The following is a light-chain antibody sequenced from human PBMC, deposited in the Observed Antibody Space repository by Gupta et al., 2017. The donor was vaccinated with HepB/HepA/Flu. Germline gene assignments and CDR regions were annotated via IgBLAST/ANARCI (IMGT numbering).Light chain of an antibody. CDR2: WAS. J-gene: IGKJ4*01. V-gene: IGKV4-1*01. CDR1: QSVLYSSNNKNY. Sequence: DIVMSQSPDSLTVSLGERATINCKSSQSVLYSSNNKNYLAWYQQKPGQPPKPLIYWASTRESRVPDRFSGSGSGTDFTLTISNLQAEDVAVYYCQQYYTTPLTFGGGTNVEIK. CDR3: QQYYTTPLT.